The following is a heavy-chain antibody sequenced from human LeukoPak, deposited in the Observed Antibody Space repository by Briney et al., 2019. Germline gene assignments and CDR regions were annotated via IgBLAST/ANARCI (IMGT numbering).Heavy chain of an antibody. CDR1: GGSISSYY. CDR2: IYYGGST. D-gene: IGHD3-10*01. V-gene: IGHV4-59*01. J-gene: IGHJ4*02. CDR3: ARERYGSGSPPDY. Sequence: SETLSLTCTVSGGSISSYYWSWTRQPPGKGLEWIGYIYYGGSTNYNPSLKSRVTISVDTSKNQFSLKLSSVTAADTAVYYCARERYGSGSPPDYWGQGTLVTVSS.